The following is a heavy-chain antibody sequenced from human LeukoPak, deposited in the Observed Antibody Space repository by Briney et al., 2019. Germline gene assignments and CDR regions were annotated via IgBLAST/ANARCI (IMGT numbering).Heavy chain of an antibody. CDR3: ARHSYNYYGLDV. V-gene: IGHV4-4*07. Sequence: PLETLSLTCTVSGGSISSYYWSWIRQPAGKGLEWIGRIYTSGTINYNPSLKSRVTISVDTSNNHLSLRLTSVTAADTALYYCARHSYNYYGLDVWGQGTTITVSS. CDR2: IYTSGTI. J-gene: IGHJ6*02. D-gene: IGHD1-26*01. CDR1: GGSISSYY.